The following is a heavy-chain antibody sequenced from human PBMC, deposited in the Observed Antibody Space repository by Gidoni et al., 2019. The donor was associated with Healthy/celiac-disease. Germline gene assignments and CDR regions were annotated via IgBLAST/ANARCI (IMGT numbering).Heavy chain of an antibody. V-gene: IGHV3-11*01. Sequence: QVQLVESGGGLVKPGGSLRLSCAASGFTFSDYYMSWIRQAPGKGLEWVSYISSSGSTIYYADSVKGRFTISRDNAKNSLYLQMNSLRAEDTAVYYCARDIVVVPAAIPETYYYYYGMDVWGQGTTVTVSS. J-gene: IGHJ6*02. D-gene: IGHD2-2*02. CDR1: GFTFSDYY. CDR3: ARDIVVVPAAIPETYYYYYGMDV. CDR2: ISSSGSTI.